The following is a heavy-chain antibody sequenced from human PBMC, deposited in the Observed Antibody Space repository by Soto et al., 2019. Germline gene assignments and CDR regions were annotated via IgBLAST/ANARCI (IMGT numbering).Heavy chain of an antibody. CDR3: ARVYRITMVRGELSEY. D-gene: IGHD3-10*01. Sequence: QVQLVQSGAEVKKPGASVKVSCKASGYTFTSYGISWVRQAPGQGLEWMGWISAYNGNTNYAQKLQGRVTMTTYTSTSTAYMELRSLTSDDTAVYYCARVYRITMVRGELSEYWGQGTLVTVSS. CDR2: ISAYNGNT. V-gene: IGHV1-18*01. J-gene: IGHJ4*02. CDR1: GYTFTSYG.